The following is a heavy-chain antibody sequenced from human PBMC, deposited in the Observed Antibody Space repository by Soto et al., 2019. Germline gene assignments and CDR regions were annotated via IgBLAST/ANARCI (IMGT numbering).Heavy chain of an antibody. CDR1: GFTFNNFA. D-gene: IGHD3-3*01. CDR3: ARCRGEVCALNMICGVVGEGFDY. CDR2: ISDGGGST. V-gene: IGHV3-23*01. J-gene: IGHJ4*02. Sequence: EVQLLDSGGGLVQPGGSLRLSCAASGFTFNNFAMSWVRQAPGKGLEWVSSISDGGGSTFYGDSVKGRFTISRDNSKNTLYLQMNSLKAEDTAVYYCARCRGEVCALNMICGVVGEGFDYRGQGTLVTVSS.